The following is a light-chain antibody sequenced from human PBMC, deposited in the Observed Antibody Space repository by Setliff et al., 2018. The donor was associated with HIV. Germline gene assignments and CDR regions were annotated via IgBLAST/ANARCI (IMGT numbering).Light chain of an antibody. CDR3: CSYSGSSTFDV. CDR2: GVS. V-gene: IGLV2-23*02. Sequence: QSALAQPASVSGSPGQSISMSCTGSSSNIGSYSFVSWYQQHPDKAPKLIIYGVSKRPSGVSDRFSGSKSGNTASLTISGLQADDEADYYCCSYSGSSTFDVFGGGTKVT. J-gene: IGLJ1*01. CDR1: SSNIGSYSF.